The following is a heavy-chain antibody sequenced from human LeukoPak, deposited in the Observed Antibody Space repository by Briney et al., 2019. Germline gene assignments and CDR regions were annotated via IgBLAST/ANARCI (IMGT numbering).Heavy chain of an antibody. D-gene: IGHD3-16*02. CDR2: ISGSGGST. V-gene: IGHV3-23*01. CDR3: AKATGYDYVWGSYRPPLDY. CDR1: GFTFSSYS. Sequence: GGSLRLSCAASGFTFSSYSMNWVRQAPGKGLEWVSAISGSGGSTYYADSVKGRFTISRDNSKNTLYLQMNSLRAEDTAVYYCAKATGYDYVWGSYRPPLDYWGQGTLVTVSS. J-gene: IGHJ4*02.